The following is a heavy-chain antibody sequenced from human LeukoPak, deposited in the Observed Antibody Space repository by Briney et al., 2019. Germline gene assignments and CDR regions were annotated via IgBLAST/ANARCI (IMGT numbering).Heavy chain of an antibody. J-gene: IGHJ5*02. CDR1: GFTFSGYA. Sequence: PGGSLRLSCAASGFTFSGYAMYWVRQAPGKGLEWMAVIWFDESKAYYADSVKGRFTICRDNSKNTLFLQMNSLRIEDTAVYYCAKDLIGGNYRSLPDHWGQGTLVTVSS. D-gene: IGHD1-26*01. CDR3: AKDLIGGNYRSLPDH. V-gene: IGHV3-33*06. CDR2: IWFDESKA.